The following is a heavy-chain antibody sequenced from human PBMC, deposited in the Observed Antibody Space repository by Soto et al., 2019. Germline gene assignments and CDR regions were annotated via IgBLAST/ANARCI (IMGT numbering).Heavy chain of an antibody. CDR1: GGSISSYY. Sequence: SETLSLTCTVSGGSISSYYWSWIRQPPGKGLEWIGYIYYSGSTNYNPSLKSRVTISVDTSKNQFSLKLSSVTAADTAVYYCARRAVTTSSNWFDPWGQGTLVTV. D-gene: IGHD4-17*01. CDR3: ARRAVTTSSNWFDP. J-gene: IGHJ5*02. CDR2: IYYSGST. V-gene: IGHV4-59*08.